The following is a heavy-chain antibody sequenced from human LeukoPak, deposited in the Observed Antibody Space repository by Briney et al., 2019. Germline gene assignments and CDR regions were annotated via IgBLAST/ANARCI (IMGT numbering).Heavy chain of an antibody. CDR2: INPSGGST. CDR1: GYTFSSYA. J-gene: IGHJ4*02. CDR3: ARVAPPPEEGSIDY. D-gene: IGHD3-10*01. V-gene: IGHV1-46*01. Sequence: GASVKVSCKASGYTFSSYAMNWVRQAPGQGLEWMGIINPSGGSTSYAQKFQGRVTMTRDTSTSTVYMELSSLRSEDTAVYYCARVAPPPEEGSIDYWGQGTLVTVSS.